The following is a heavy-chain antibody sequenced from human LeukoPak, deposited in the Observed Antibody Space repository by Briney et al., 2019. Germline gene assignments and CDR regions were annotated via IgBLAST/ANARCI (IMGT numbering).Heavy chain of an antibody. CDR1: GFTFSSYA. Sequence: GGSLRLSRAASGFTFSSYAMHWVRQAPGKGLEWVAVISYDGSNKYYADSVKGRFTISRDNSKNTLYLQMNSLRAEDTAVYYCARESLAAAGTWDNWFDPWGQGTLVTVSS. CDR2: ISYDGSNK. V-gene: IGHV3-30-3*01. CDR3: ARESLAAAGTWDNWFDP. D-gene: IGHD6-13*01. J-gene: IGHJ5*02.